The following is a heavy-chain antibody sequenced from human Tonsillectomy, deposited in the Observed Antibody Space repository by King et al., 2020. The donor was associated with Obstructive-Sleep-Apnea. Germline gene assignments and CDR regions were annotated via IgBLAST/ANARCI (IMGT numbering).Heavy chain of an antibody. V-gene: IGHV3-48*01. CDR1: GFNFGTYG. CDR2: ITSTSDTI. J-gene: IGHJ5*01. Sequence: VQLVESGGGLVQPGGSLRLSCAASGFNFGTYGMNWVRPAPGKGLEWISYITSTSDTIYYADSVRGRFTISRDNAKNSLYLQMNSLRVEDTALFYCARDLKDGFDPWGQGTLVIVSS. CDR3: ARDLKDGFDP.